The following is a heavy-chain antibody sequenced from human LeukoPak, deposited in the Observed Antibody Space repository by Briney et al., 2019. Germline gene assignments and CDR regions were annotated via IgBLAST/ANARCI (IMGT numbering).Heavy chain of an antibody. CDR3: ARGAVRGGTNFDY. CDR2: VHYTGST. V-gene: IGHV4-39*01. J-gene: IGHJ4*02. D-gene: IGHD3-10*01. CDR1: VGSISIRNYY. Sequence: SETLSLTCTVSVGSISIRNYYWVWIRQPPGKGPEWIGSVHYTGSTFYNPSLRGRVTISADTSKNQFSLKLNSVTAAETAVYYCARGAVRGGTNFDYWGQGTLVTVSS.